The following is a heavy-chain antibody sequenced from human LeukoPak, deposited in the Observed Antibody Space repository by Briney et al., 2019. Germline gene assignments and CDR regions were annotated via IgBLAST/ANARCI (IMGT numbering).Heavy chain of an antibody. Sequence: GGSLRLSCAASGFTFSSYAMSWVRRAPGKGLEWVSAISGSGGSTYYADSVKGRFTISRDNSKNTLYLQMNSLRAEDTAVYYCAKGLEVYDSSGYDYWGQGTLVTVSS. CDR3: AKGLEVYDSSGYDY. J-gene: IGHJ4*02. CDR1: GFTFSSYA. D-gene: IGHD3-22*01. CDR2: ISGSGGST. V-gene: IGHV3-23*01.